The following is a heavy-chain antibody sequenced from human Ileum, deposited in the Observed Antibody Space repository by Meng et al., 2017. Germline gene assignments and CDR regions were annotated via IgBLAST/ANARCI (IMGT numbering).Heavy chain of an antibody. CDR1: GYTFTSYA. Sequence: ASVKVSCKASGYTFTSYAMHWVRQAPGQRLEWMGWINAGNGNTKYSQKFQGRVTITRDTSASTAYMELSSLRSEDTAVYYCARERGPPWFGESTGFDYWGQGTLVTVSS. V-gene: IGHV1-3*01. CDR3: ARERGPPWFGESTGFDY. CDR2: INAGNGNT. D-gene: IGHD3-10*01. J-gene: IGHJ4*02.